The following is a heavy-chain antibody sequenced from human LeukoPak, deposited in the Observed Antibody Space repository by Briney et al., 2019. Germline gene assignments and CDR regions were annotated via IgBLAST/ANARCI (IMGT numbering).Heavy chain of an antibody. D-gene: IGHD1-26*01. J-gene: IGHJ4*02. V-gene: IGHV3-64D*09. CDR3: VKSGTWAGFDS. Sequence: GGSLRLSCSASGFTFSSYGMHWVRQAPGKGLEYVSGISNKGGSTYYADSVKGRFTISRDNSKNTLHLQMSSLRADDTAVYYCVKSGTWAGFDSWGQGTLVTASS. CDR1: GFTFSSYG. CDR2: ISNKGGST.